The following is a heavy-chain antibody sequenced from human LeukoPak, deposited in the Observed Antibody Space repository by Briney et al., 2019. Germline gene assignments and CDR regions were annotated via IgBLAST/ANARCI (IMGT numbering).Heavy chain of an antibody. V-gene: IGHV1-3*01. CDR3: ASSPQGWSSSFGLDY. CDR1: GYTFTSYA. J-gene: IGHJ4*02. CDR2: INAGNGNT. Sequence: ASVKVSCKASGYTFTSYAMHWVRQAPGQRLEWMGWINAGNGNTKYSQKFQGRVTITRDTSASTAYMELSSLRSEDTAVYYCASSPQGWSSSFGLDYWGQGTLVTVSS. D-gene: IGHD6-13*01.